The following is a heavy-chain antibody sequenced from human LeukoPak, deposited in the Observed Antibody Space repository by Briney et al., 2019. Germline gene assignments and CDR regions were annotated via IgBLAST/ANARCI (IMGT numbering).Heavy chain of an antibody. V-gene: IGHV3-48*01. J-gene: IGHJ5*02. CDR3: ARDYHDSSGKRWFDP. CDR1: GFTFSSYS. Sequence: GGSLRLSCAASGFTFSSYSMNWVRQAPGKGLEWVSYISSSSSTIYYADSVKGRFTISRDNAKNSLYLQMNSLRAEDTAVYYCARDYHDSSGKRWFDPWGQGTLVTVSS. CDR2: ISSSSSTI. D-gene: IGHD3-22*01.